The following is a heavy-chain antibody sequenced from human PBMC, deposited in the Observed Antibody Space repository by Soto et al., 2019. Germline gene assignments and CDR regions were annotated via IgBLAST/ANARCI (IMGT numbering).Heavy chain of an antibody. Sequence: QVQLVQSGAEVKKPGASVKVSCKASGYTFTSYGISWVRQAPGQGLEWMGWISAYNGNTNYAQKLQGRVTMTTDTSTSTADRELRSLRSDDTAVYYCAALGRIAVAGPLFDYWGQGTLVTVSS. CDR1: GYTFTSYG. CDR2: ISAYNGNT. D-gene: IGHD6-19*01. J-gene: IGHJ4*02. V-gene: IGHV1-18*01. CDR3: AALGRIAVAGPLFDY.